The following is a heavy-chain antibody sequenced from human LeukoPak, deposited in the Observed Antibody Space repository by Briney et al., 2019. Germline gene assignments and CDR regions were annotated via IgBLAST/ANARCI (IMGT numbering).Heavy chain of an antibody. CDR1: GFTFISYW. CDR2: ISQDGTES. CDR3: ARDSTGTVFDL. V-gene: IGHV3-7*04. Sequence: GGSLILSCVASGFTFISYWMTWVRQAPGKGLEWVAQISQDGTESYSVDSVRGRFTISRDNAKNSVYLQMNSLRPEDTAVYYCARDSTGTVFDLWGQGTLVTVSS. J-gene: IGHJ4*02. D-gene: IGHD1-1*01.